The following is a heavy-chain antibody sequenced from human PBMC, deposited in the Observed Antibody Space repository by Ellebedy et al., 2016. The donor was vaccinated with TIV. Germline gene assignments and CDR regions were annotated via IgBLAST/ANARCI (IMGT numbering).Heavy chain of an antibody. CDR3: ARDLNWGAVGAFDI. J-gene: IGHJ3*02. V-gene: IGHV1-18*01. CDR1: AYTFTSYG. CDR2: ISSYNGNT. Sequence: AASVQVSCKASAYTFTSYGISWVRQAPGQGLEWMGWISSYNGNTNYAQNLQGRVTMTTDTSTSTAYMELRRLRSDDTAVYYCARDLNWGAVGAFDIWGQGTMVTVSS. D-gene: IGHD7-27*01.